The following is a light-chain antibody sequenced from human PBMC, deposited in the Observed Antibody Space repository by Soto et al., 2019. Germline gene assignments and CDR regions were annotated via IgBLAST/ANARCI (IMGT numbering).Light chain of an antibody. J-gene: IGKJ1*01. CDR2: GAS. CDR3: QQYNNWPRT. V-gene: IGKV3-15*01. Sequence: EIVMTHSPATLSVSPGERATLSCRASQSVSSNLAWYQQKPGQAPRLLIYGASTRATGIPARFSGSGSGTELTLTISSLQSEDFAVYHCQQYNNWPRTVGQGTKVDIK. CDR1: QSVSSN.